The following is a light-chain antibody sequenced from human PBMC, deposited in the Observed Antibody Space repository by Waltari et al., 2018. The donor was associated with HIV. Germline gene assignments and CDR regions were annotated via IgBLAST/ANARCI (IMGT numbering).Light chain of an antibody. CDR3: QQYYSTPLT. Sequence: DIVMTQSPDSLPVSLGERATINCKSSQSVLYSSNNKNYLAWYQQKPGQPPKLLIYWASTRESGVPDRFSGSGSGTDFTLTISSLQAEDVAVYYCQQYYSTPLTFGQGTKVEIK. CDR2: WAS. V-gene: IGKV4-1*01. CDR1: QSVLYSSNNKNY. J-gene: IGKJ1*01.